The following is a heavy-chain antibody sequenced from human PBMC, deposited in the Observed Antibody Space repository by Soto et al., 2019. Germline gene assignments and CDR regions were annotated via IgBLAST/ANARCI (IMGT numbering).Heavy chain of an antibody. J-gene: IGHJ4*02. CDR1: GFTFSNYA. D-gene: IGHD5-18*01. CDR3: ATGRSFYSSRDFDY. V-gene: IGHV3-30-3*01. Sequence: QVVESGGGVVQPGRSLRLSCAASGFTFSNYAMHWVRQAPGKGLDWVALISYDGSNEHYADSVKGRFTISRDNSKNTLYLQMNSLRAEDTAVYFCATGRSFYSSRDFDYWGQGTLVTVSS. CDR2: ISYDGSNE.